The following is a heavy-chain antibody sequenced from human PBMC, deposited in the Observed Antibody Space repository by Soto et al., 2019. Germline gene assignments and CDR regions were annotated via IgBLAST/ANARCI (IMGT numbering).Heavy chain of an antibody. D-gene: IGHD3-22*01. CDR2: IKYSGTT. V-gene: IGHV4-39*01. CDR3: VGGYPWVGFDY. CDR1: FTSIRSSRCH. Sequence: SDTLFLTFTEPFTSIRSSRCHWGWIRQPPGKGLEWIASIKYSGTTFYNPSLKSRVTLSVDTSKNQVSLNLNSVTAADTAVYICVGGYPWVGFDYWGQGTLVT. J-gene: IGHJ4*02.